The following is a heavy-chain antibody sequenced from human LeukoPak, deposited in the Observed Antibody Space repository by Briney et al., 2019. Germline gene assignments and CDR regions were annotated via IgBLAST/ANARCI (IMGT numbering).Heavy chain of an antibody. V-gene: IGHV3-23*01. CDR1: GFTFSSYA. CDR2: ISGSGGST. CDR3: AKDYDIVATIPYYYYGMDV. Sequence: GGSLRLSCAASGFTFSSYAMSWVRQAPGKGLEWVSDISGSGGSTYYADSVKGRFTISRDNSKNTLYLQMNSLRAEDTAVYYRAKDYDIVATIPYYYYGMDVWGQGTTVTVSS. J-gene: IGHJ6*02. D-gene: IGHD5-12*01.